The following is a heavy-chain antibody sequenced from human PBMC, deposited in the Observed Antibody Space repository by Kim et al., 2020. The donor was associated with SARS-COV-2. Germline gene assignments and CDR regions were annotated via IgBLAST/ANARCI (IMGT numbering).Heavy chain of an antibody. V-gene: IGHV3-30*18. J-gene: IGHJ6*02. CDR1: GFTFSSYG. CDR3: AKDSLITYYYGSGSYGMDV. D-gene: IGHD3-10*01. Sequence: GGSLRLSCAASGFTFSSYGMHWVRQAPGKGLEWVAVISYDGSNKYYADSVKGRFTISRDNSKNTLYLQMNSLRAEDTAVYYCAKDSLITYYYGSGSYGMDVWGQGTTVTVSS. CDR2: ISYDGSNK.